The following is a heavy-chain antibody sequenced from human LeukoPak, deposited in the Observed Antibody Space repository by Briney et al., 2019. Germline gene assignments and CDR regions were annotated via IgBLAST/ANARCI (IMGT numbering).Heavy chain of an antibody. J-gene: IGHJ6*02. CDR2: ISSSSSYI. CDR1: GFTFSSYN. Sequence: GGSLRLSCAASGFTFSSYNMNWVRQAPGKGLEWVSSISSSSSYIYYADSVKGRFTISRDNAKNSLYLQMNSLRAEDTAVYYCARGAGSTSWADYYYYYYGMDVWGQGTTVTVSS. CDR3: ARGAGSTSWADYYYYYYGMDV. V-gene: IGHV3-21*01. D-gene: IGHD2-2*01.